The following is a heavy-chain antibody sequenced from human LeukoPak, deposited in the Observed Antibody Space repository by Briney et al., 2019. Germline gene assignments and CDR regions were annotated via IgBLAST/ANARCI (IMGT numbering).Heavy chain of an antibody. CDR1: GFIFNDYA. Sequence: GRSLRLSCVASGFIFNDYAMHWVRQAPGKGLEWVSGISWNSGSIGYADSVKGRFTISRDNAKNSLYLQMNSLRAEDTALYYCAKDRDYSSSGASVDYWGQGTLVTVSS. CDR3: AKDRDYSSSGASVDY. D-gene: IGHD6-6*01. CDR2: ISWNSGSI. V-gene: IGHV3-9*01. J-gene: IGHJ4*02.